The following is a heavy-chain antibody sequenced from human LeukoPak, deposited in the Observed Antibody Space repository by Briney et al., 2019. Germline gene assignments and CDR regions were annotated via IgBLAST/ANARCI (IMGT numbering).Heavy chain of an antibody. D-gene: IGHD2-2*02. CDR1: GFTFNSNG. J-gene: IGHJ4*02. Sequence: GGSLRLSCTASGFTFNSNGMHWVRQAPGKGLEWVALIWYDGSNKYYVDSVKGRFTISRDNSKNTLYLQMNSPRAEDTAVYYCARNGDSGYTFDYWGQGALVTVSS. CDR2: IWYDGSNK. V-gene: IGHV3-33*01. CDR3: ARNGDSGYTFDY.